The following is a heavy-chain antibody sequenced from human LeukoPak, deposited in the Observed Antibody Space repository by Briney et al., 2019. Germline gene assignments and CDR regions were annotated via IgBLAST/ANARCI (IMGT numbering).Heavy chain of an antibody. CDR3: ARDHYDFWSGYYNMDV. V-gene: IGHV3-33*01. J-gene: IGHJ6*03. CDR2: IWYDGSNK. D-gene: IGHD3-3*01. CDR1: GFTFSSYG. Sequence: GGSLRLSCAASGFTFSSYGMHWVRQAPGKGLEWVAVIWYDGSNKYYADSVKGRFTISRDNSKNTLYLQMNSLRAEDTAVYYCARDHYDFWSGYYNMDVWGKGTTVTVSS.